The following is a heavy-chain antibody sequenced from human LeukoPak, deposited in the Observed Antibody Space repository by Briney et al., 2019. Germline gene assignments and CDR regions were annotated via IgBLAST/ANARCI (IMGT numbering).Heavy chain of an antibody. V-gene: IGHV3-49*04. Sequence: PGESLRLSCAASGFSISNYWMNWVRQAPGKGLEWVGFIRSKAYGGTTEYAASVKGRFTISRDDSKSIAYLQMNSLETEDTAVYYCTRDRYWGQGTLVTVSS. J-gene: IGHJ4*02. CDR2: IRSKAYGGTT. CDR3: TRDRY. CDR1: GFSISNYW.